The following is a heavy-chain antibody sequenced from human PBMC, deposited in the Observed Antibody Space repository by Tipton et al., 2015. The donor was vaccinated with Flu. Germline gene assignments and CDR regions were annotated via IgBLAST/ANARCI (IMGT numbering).Heavy chain of an antibody. V-gene: IGHV3-53*01. CDR1: GFTVSSNY. J-gene: IGHJ6*02. Sequence: GSLRLSCAASGFTVSSNYMSWVRQAPGKGLEWVSVIYSGGSTYYADSVKGRFTISRDNSKNTLYLQMNSLRVEDTAVYYCARVMTSVTTYGMDVWGQGTTVTVSS. CDR3: ARVMTSVTTYGMDV. CDR2: IYSGGST. D-gene: IGHD4-17*01.